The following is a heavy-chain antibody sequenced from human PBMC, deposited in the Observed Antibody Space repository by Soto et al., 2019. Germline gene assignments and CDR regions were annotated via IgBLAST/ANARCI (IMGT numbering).Heavy chain of an antibody. Sequence: QVQLVQSGAEVKKPGASVKVSCKASGYTFTSYGISWVRQAPGQGLEWMGGISAYNGNTNYAQKFQGRVTMTTDTSTSTDYMELRRLRSDDAAVYYCARVRDIVVVLAGRYGMDVWGQGPPVTVS. CDR2: ISAYNGNT. CDR1: GYTFTSYG. D-gene: IGHD2-15*01. V-gene: IGHV1-18*01. CDR3: ARVRDIVVVLAGRYGMDV. J-gene: IGHJ6*01.